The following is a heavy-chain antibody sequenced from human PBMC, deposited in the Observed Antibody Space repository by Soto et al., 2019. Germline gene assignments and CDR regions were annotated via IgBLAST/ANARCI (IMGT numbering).Heavy chain of an antibody. V-gene: IGHV3-48*03. CDR1: GFTFSSYE. CDR2: ISSSGSTI. D-gene: IGHD3-3*01. CDR3: ARVYDFWSGIDV. Sequence: EVQLVECGGGLVQPGGSLRLSCAASGFTFSSYEMNWVRQAPGKGLEWVSYISSSGSTIYYADSVKGRFTISRDNAKNSLYLQMNSLRAEDTAVYYCARVYDFWSGIDVWGQGTTVTVSS. J-gene: IGHJ6*02.